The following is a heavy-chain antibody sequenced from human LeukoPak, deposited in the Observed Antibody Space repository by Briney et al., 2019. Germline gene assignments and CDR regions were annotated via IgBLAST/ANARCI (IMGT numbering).Heavy chain of an antibody. CDR3: ARSYGSGSYYYYYYYMDV. CDR2: INPNSGGT. Sequence: GASVKVSCKASGYTFTGYYMHWVRQAPGQGLEWMGWINPNSGGTNYAQKFQGRVTMTRDTSISTAYMELSRLRSDDTAVYYCARSYGSGSYYYYYYYMDVWGKGTTVTISS. V-gene: IGHV1-2*02. D-gene: IGHD3-10*01. CDR1: GYTFTGYY. J-gene: IGHJ6*03.